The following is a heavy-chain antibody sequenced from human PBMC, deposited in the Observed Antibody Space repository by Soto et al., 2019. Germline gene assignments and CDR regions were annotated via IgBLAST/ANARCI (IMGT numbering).Heavy chain of an antibody. V-gene: IGHV1-3*01. CDR1: GYTFTSYA. Sequence: WASVKVSCKASGYTFTSYAMHWVRQAPGQRLEWMGWINAGNGNTKYSQKFQGRVTITRDTSASTAYMELSSLRSEDTAVYYCARDIGGYGGPGEYYYGMDVWGQGTTVTVSS. D-gene: IGHD5-12*01. CDR2: INAGNGNT. J-gene: IGHJ6*02. CDR3: ARDIGGYGGPGEYYYGMDV.